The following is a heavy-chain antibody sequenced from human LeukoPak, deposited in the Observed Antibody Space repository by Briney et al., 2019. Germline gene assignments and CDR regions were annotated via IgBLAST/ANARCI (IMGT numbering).Heavy chain of an antibody. J-gene: IGHJ4*02. V-gene: IGHV3-30*18. Sequence: PGRSLRLSCAASGFTFSSYGMHWVRQAPGKGLGWVAVISYGGSNKFYADSVKGRFTISRDNSKNTLYLQMNSLRAEDTAVYYCAKDVGMIGYCSGGSCYAIDYWGQGTLVTVSS. CDR2: ISYGGSNK. CDR3: AKDVGMIGYCSGGSCYAIDY. CDR1: GFTFSSYG. D-gene: IGHD2-15*01.